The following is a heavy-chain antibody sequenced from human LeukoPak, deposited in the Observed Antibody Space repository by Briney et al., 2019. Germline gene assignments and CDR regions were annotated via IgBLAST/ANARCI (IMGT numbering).Heavy chain of an antibody. CDR2: ISYDGSNK. Sequence: GGSLRLSWAAPGFTFSSYAMHWVRQAPVKGLEWVAVISYDGSNKYYADSVKGRFTISRDNSKNTLYLQMSSLRAEDTAVYYCAKGPRSALYDTKFDPWGQGTLVTVSS. V-gene: IGHV3-30-3*01. CDR3: AKGPRSALYDTKFDP. J-gene: IGHJ5*02. CDR1: GFTFSSYA. D-gene: IGHD3-22*01.